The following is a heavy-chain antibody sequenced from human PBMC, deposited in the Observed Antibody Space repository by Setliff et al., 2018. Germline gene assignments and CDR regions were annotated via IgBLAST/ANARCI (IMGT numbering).Heavy chain of an antibody. CDR3: ARGKVLYDYVWGSYRYEDYYYGMDV. J-gene: IGHJ6*02. V-gene: IGHV4-59*12. D-gene: IGHD3-16*02. CDR1: GGSISSYY. CDR2: IHYSGSP. Sequence: LSLTCTVSGGSISSYYWNWIRQPPGKGLEWIGYIHYSGSPNYHPSLKRRVTISVDTSKNQFSLKLSSVTAADTAVYYCARGKVLYDYVWGSYRYEDYYYGMDVWGQGTTVTVSS.